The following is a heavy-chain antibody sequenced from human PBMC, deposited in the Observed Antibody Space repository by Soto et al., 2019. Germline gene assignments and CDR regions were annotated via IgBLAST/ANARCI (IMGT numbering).Heavy chain of an antibody. V-gene: IGHV4-59*01. CDR2: IYYSGST. CDR1: GGSISSYY. CDR3: ARGGFRYYFDY. J-gene: IGHJ4*02. Sequence: SETLSLTCTVSGGSISSYYWSWIRQPPGKGLEWIGYIYYSGSTNYNPSLKSRVTISVDTSKNQFSLKLSSVTAADTAVYYCARGGFRYYFDYWGQGTLVTVSS.